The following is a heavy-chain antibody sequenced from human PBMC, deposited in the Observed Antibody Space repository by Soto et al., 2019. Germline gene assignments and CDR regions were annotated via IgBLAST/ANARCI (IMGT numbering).Heavy chain of an antibody. Sequence: SETLSLTCTVSGGSVSSGSYYWSWIRQPPGKGLEWIGYIYNSGSTNYKPSLKSRVTISVDTSKNHFSLKLSSVTAADTAVYYCARTLRFLEWLFPVSYYYGMDVWGQGTTVT. CDR3: ARTLRFLEWLFPVSYYYGMDV. J-gene: IGHJ6*02. CDR2: IYNSGST. CDR1: GGSVSSGSYY. D-gene: IGHD3-3*01. V-gene: IGHV4-61*01.